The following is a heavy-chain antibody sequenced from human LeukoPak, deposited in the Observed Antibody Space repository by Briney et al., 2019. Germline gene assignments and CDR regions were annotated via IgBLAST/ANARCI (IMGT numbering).Heavy chain of an antibody. J-gene: IGHJ4*02. CDR2: IYYSGST. CDR3: ARRVGMATITDDY. Sequence: SETLSLTCTVSGGSISSSSYYWGWIRQPPGKGLEWIGSIYYSGSTYYNPSLKSRVTISVDTSKNQFSLKLSSVTAADTAVYYCARRVGMATITDDYWGQGTLVTVSS. CDR1: GGSISSSSYY. D-gene: IGHD5-24*01. V-gene: IGHV4-39*01.